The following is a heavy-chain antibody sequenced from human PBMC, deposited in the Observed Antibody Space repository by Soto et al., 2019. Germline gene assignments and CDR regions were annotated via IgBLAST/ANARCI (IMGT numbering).Heavy chain of an antibody. D-gene: IGHD4-17*01. V-gene: IGHV4-59*01. Sequence: QVQLQESGPGLVKPSETLSLTCTVSGGSISSYYWSWIQQPPGKGLEWIGYIYYSGSTNYNPSLKSRVTISVDTSKNQFSLKLSSVTAADTAVYYCARWGVRDYGFVDYWGQGTLVTVSS. CDR1: GGSISSYY. CDR3: ARWGVRDYGFVDY. J-gene: IGHJ4*02. CDR2: IYYSGST.